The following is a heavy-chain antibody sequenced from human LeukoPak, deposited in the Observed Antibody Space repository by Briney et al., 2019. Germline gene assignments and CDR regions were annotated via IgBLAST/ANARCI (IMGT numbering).Heavy chain of an antibody. D-gene: IGHD5-18*01. CDR2: ISSSSSYI. J-gene: IGHJ4*02. CDR1: GFTFSSYS. CDR3: ARGREGYSYVYEC. Sequence: PGGSLRLSCAASGFTFSSYSMSWVRQAPGKGLEWVSSISSSSSYIYYADSVKGRFTISRDNAKKSLYLQMNSLRAEDTAVYYCARGREGYSYVYECWGQGTLVTVSS. V-gene: IGHV3-21*01.